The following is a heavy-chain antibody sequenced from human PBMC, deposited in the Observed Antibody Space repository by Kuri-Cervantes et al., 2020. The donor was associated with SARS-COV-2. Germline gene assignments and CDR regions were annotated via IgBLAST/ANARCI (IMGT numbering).Heavy chain of an antibody. D-gene: IGHD3-3*01. CDR2: IYHSGST. J-gene: IGHJ4*02. CDR3: ARILGHFDY. V-gene: IGHV4-38-2*01. Sequence: SETLSLTCAVSGYSISSGYYWGWIRQPPGKGLEWIGSIYHSGSTYYNPSLKSRVTISVDTSKNQFSLKLSSVTAADTAVYYCARILGHFDYWGQGTLVTVSS. CDR1: GYSISSGYY.